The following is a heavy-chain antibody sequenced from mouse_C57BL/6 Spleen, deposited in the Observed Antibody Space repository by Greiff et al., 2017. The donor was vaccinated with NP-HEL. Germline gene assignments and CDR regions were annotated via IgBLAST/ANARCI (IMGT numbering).Heavy chain of an antibody. J-gene: IGHJ3*01. Sequence: LMESGGGLVKPGGSLKLSCAASGFTFSSYAMSWVRQTPEKRLEWVATISDGGSYTYYPDNVKGRFTISRDNAKNNLYLQMSHLKSEDTAMYYCARDRETAQASFAYWGQGTLVTVSA. D-gene: IGHD3-2*02. CDR1: GFTFSSYA. CDR2: ISDGGSYT. CDR3: ARDRETAQASFAY. V-gene: IGHV5-4*01.